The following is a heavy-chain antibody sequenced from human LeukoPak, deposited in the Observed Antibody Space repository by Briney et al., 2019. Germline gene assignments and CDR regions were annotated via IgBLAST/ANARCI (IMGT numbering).Heavy chain of an antibody. CDR1: GYTFTSYY. D-gene: IGHD1-1*01. V-gene: IGHV1-46*01. J-gene: IGHJ5*02. CDR2: INPSGGST. CDR3: ASLERPYNWFDP. Sequence: ASVKVSCKASGYTFTSYYMHWVRQAPGQGLEWMGIINPSGGSTSYAQKFQGRVTITADESTSTAYMELSSLRSEDTAVYYCASLERPYNWFDPWGQGTLVTVSS.